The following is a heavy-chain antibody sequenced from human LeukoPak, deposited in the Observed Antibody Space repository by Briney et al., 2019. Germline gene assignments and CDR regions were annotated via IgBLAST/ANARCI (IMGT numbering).Heavy chain of an antibody. CDR3: ARHSRLAAPSYFDY. V-gene: IGHV4-59*08. J-gene: IGHJ4*02. Sequence: SETLSLTCTVSGGSISTNYWSWIRQPPGKGLEWIAYIYYSGSTHYNPSLNSRVPISLDTSKNQLSLELSSVTAADTAVYYCARHSRLAAPSYFDYWGQGTLVTVSS. CDR1: GGSISTNY. CDR2: IYYSGST. D-gene: IGHD3-9*01.